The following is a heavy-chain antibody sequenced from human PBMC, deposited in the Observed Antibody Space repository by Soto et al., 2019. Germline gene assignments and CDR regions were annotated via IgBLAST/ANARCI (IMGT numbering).Heavy chain of an antibody. V-gene: IGHV3-23*01. CDR1: VFTFSSYA. Sequence: GSLRLSCAASVFTFSSYAMSWVRQAPGKGLEWVSAISGSGGSTYYADSVKGRFTISRDNSKNTLYLQMNSLRAEDTAVYYCAKRSDFWSGSMDVWGQGTTVTVSS. CDR3: AKRSDFWSGSMDV. J-gene: IGHJ6*02. CDR2: ISGSGGST. D-gene: IGHD3-3*01.